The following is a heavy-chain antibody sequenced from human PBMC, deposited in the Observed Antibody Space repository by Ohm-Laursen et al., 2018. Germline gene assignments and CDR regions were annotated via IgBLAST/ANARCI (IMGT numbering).Heavy chain of an antibody. V-gene: IGHV1-2*02. Sequence: SSVKVSCNASGYTFTDYYIHWVRQAPGQGLEWMGWINPNSGGTNYAQNFQGRVTMTRDTSISAAYMELSRLRSDDTALYYCARDPKTVAGNFDYWGQGSLVTVSS. J-gene: IGHJ4*02. CDR3: ARDPKTVAGNFDY. D-gene: IGHD6-19*01. CDR2: INPNSGGT. CDR1: GYTFTDYY.